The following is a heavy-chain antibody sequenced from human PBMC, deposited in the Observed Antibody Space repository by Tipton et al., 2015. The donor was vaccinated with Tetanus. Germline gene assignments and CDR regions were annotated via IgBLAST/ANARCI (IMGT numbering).Heavy chain of an antibody. CDR3: ARGSDLVVVTGVTRAAWFDP. CDR2: IYYSGST. V-gene: IGHV4-59*01. CDR1: GGSISSYY. J-gene: IGHJ5*02. Sequence: TLSLTCTVSGGSISSYYWSCIRQPPGKGLEWIGYIYYSGSTNYNPSLKSRVTISVDTSKNHFSLKLSSVTAADTAVYYCARGSDLVVVTGVTRAAWFDPWGQGALVTVS. D-gene: IGHD2-2*01.